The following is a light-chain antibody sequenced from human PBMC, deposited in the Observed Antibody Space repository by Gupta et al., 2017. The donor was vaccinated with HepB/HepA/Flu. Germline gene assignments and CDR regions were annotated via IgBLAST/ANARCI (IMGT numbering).Light chain of an antibody. CDR1: KLGDKY. CDR2: QDN. Sequence: SYELTQPPSVSVSPGQTASITCSGHKLGDKYACWYQQKPGQSPVLVIYQDNKRPSGIPERFSGSNSGNTATLTISGTQAMDEADYYCQAWDTSTAVFGTGTKLTVL. V-gene: IGLV3-1*01. J-gene: IGLJ1*01. CDR3: QAWDTSTAV.